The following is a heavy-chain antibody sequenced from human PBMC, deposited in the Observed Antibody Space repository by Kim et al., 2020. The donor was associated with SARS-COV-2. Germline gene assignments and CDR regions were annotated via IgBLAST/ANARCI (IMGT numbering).Heavy chain of an antibody. V-gene: IGHV3-9*01. CDR1: GFTFDDYA. CDR2: ISWNSGSI. D-gene: IGHD3-16*01. Sequence: GGSLRLSCAASGFTFDDYAMHWVRQAPGKGLEWVSGISWNSGSIGYADSVKGRFTISRDNAKNSLYLQMNSLRAEDTALYYCAKGPLSLGRRMGALWYFNLWGRGTLVTVSS. CDR3: AKGPLSLGRRMGALWYFNL. J-gene: IGHJ2*01.